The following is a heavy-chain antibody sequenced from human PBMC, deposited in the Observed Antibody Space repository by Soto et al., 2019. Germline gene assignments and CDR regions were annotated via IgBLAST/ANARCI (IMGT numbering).Heavy chain of an antibody. CDR1: GGSISSYY. J-gene: IGHJ6*02. D-gene: IGHD2-2*02. Sequence: SETLSLTCTVSGGSISSYYLSWIRPPAGKGLEWIGRIYTSGSTNYNPSLKSRVTMSVDTSQNQFSLKLSSVTAADTAVYYCARRIVVVPAAIRGGVYYYYYGMDAWGQGTTVTVSS. CDR3: ARRIVVVPAAIRGGVYYYYYGMDA. V-gene: IGHV4-4*07. CDR2: IYTSGST.